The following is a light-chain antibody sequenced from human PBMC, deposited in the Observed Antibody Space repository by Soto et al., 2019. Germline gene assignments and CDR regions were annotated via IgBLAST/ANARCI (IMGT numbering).Light chain of an antibody. CDR3: QYSGSSLRT. Sequence: EIVLTQSPATLSLSPGERATLSCRASQSVSSYLAWYQQKPGQAPRLLIYDASNRATGIPARFSGSGSGTDFTLTISSLEPEDFAVYYCQYSGSSLRTFGQGTKVEIK. V-gene: IGKV3-11*01. J-gene: IGKJ1*01. CDR2: DAS. CDR1: QSVSSY.